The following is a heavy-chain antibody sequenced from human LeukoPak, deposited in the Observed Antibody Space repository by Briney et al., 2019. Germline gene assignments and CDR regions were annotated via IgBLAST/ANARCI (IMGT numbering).Heavy chain of an antibody. D-gene: IGHD1-14*01. Sequence: SETLSLTCTVSGTSISSHYWSWLRQPAGKGLEWIGRLYTSGSTKSNPSLKSRVSMSVDTSKNQFSLKLSSVPAADTAVYFCATGESLDYWGQGTLVTVSS. CDR2: LYTSGST. V-gene: IGHV4-4*07. CDR3: ATGESLDY. J-gene: IGHJ4*02. CDR1: GTSISSHY.